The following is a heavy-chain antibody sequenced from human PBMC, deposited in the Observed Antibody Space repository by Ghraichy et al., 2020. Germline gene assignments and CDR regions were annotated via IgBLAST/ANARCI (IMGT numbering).Heavy chain of an antibody. CDR2: ISGGGSST. J-gene: IGHJ3*01. D-gene: IGHD3-22*01. CDR1: GFTFSSYA. Sequence: GGSLRLTCAASGFTFSSYAMSWVRQAPGKGLEWVSAISGGGSSTYYADSVRGRFTISRDNSDKKVYLQVDSLRAEDTAVYYCAKERGEPSGLGAFDVWGQGTMITVSS. CDR3: AKERGEPSGLGAFDV. V-gene: IGHV3-23*01.